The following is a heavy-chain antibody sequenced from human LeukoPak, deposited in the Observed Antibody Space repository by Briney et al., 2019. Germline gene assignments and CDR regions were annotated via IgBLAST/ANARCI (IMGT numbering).Heavy chain of an antibody. CDR2: INHSGST. Sequence: SETLSLTCTVYGGSFSGYYWSWIRQPPGKGLEWIGEINHSGSTNYNPSLKSRVTISVDTSKNQFSLKLSSVTAADTAVYYCARRYCSGGSCYSERGAFDIWGQGTMVTVSS. CDR3: ARRYCSGGSCYSERGAFDI. D-gene: IGHD2-15*01. V-gene: IGHV4-34*01. J-gene: IGHJ3*02. CDR1: GGSFSGYY.